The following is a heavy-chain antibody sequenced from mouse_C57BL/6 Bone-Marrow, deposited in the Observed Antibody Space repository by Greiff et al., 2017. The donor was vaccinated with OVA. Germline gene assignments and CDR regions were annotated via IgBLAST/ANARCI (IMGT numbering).Heavy chain of an antibody. CDR1: GYTFTSYG. D-gene: IGHD2-4*01. CDR2: IYPRSGNT. CDR3: ARRVYYDYCYWYFDV. J-gene: IGHJ1*03. V-gene: IGHV1-81*01. Sequence: VQLQQSGAELARPGASVKLSCKASGYTFTSYGISWVKQRTGQGLEWIGVIYPRSGNTYYNEKFKGKATLTADKSSSTAYMELRSLTSEDSAVYFCARRVYYDYCYWYFDVWGTGTTVSVAS.